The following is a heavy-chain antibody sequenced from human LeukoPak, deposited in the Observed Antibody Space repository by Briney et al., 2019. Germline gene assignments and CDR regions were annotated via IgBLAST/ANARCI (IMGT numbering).Heavy chain of an antibody. CDR1: GFTFSSCG. J-gene: IGHJ6*03. Sequence: GGSLRLSCAASGFTFSSCGMHWVRQAPGKGLEWVAVISYDGSNKYYADSVKGRFTISRDNSKNTLYLQMNSLRAEDTAVYYCAKGLIADYYMDVWGKGTTVTVSS. D-gene: IGHD2-21*01. CDR2: ISYDGSNK. CDR3: AKGLIADYYMDV. V-gene: IGHV3-30*18.